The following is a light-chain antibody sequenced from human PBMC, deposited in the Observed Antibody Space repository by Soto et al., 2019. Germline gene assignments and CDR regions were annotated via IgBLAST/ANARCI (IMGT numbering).Light chain of an antibody. CDR3: QQYNSYPWT. Sequence: DIQMTQSPSTLSAFVGDRVTITCWASQSISSWLAWYQQKPGKAPKLLIYDASNFESGVPSRFRGSGSGTESSITFSSLQPDDFSTYYCQQYNSYPWTFGQGTKVEIK. CDR2: DAS. V-gene: IGKV1-5*01. CDR1: QSISSW. J-gene: IGKJ1*01.